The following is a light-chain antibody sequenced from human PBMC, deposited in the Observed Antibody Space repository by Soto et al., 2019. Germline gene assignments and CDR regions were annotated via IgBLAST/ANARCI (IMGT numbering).Light chain of an antibody. Sequence: EIVLTQSPGTLSLSPGDRATLSCRARQRISDTHLAWYQQKPGQAPRLLISGSSNRATGIPDRFSGSGSETDLPLIIDRLEPEDFAVYYCHRYSNSLFAFGPGAKVDLK. J-gene: IGKJ3*01. V-gene: IGKV3-20*01. CDR2: GSS. CDR3: HRYSNSLFA. CDR1: QRISDTH.